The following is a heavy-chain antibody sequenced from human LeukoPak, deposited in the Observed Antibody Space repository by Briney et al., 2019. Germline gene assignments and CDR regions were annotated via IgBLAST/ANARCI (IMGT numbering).Heavy chain of an antibody. CDR3: ARGSGSGWYGDAFDI. V-gene: IGHV3-7*01. D-gene: IGHD6-19*01. Sequence: GGSLRLSCAASGFTFSSYWMSWVRQAPGKGLEWVANIKQDGSEKYYVDSVKGRFTISRDNGKNSLYLQMNSLRAEDTAVYYCARGSGSGWYGDAFDIWGQGTMVTVSS. J-gene: IGHJ3*02. CDR2: IKQDGSEK. CDR1: GFTFSSYW.